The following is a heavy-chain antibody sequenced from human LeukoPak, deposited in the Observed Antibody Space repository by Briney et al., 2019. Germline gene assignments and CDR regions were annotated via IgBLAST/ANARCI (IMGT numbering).Heavy chain of an antibody. CDR3: ARLTREMATKHFDY. V-gene: IGHV4-38-2*01. D-gene: IGHD5-24*01. J-gene: IGHJ4*02. CDR1: GYSISSGYY. CDR2: IYHSGST. Sequence: SETLSLTCAVSGYSISSGYYWGWIRQPPGKGLEWIGSIYHSGSTYYNPSLKSRVTISVDTSKNQFSLKLSSVAAADTAVYYCARLTREMATKHFDYWGQGTLVTVSS.